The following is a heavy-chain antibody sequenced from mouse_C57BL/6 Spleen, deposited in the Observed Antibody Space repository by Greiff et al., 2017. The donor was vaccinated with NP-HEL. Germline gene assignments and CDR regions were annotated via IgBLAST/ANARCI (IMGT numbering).Heavy chain of an antibody. J-gene: IGHJ2*01. CDR3: AREWNSNYEGDFDY. CDR2: IHPNSGST. Sequence: QVQLKQPGAELVKPGASVKLSCKASGYTFTSYWMHWVKQRPGQGLEWIGMIHPNSGSTNYNEKFKSKATLTVDKSSSTAYMQLSSLTSEDSAVYCCAREWNSNYEGDFDYWGQGTTLTVSS. CDR1: GYTFTSYW. V-gene: IGHV1-64*01. D-gene: IGHD2-5*01.